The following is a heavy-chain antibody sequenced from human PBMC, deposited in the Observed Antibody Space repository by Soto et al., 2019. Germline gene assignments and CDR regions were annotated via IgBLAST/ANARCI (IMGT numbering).Heavy chain of an antibody. Sequence: QVQLVQSGAEVKKPGSSVKVSCKASGGTFSTSAISWVRQAPGQGLEWVGGIMPVFATPDYAQKFQGRVTIGADESTTTAYLELTSLRTDDTAVYFCAIDKDRQQLGGNYYYILDVWGQGTAIIVSS. CDR1: GGTFSTSA. CDR2: IMPVFATP. J-gene: IGHJ6*02. CDR3: AIDKDRQQLGGNYYYILDV. V-gene: IGHV1-69*12. D-gene: IGHD3-3*02.